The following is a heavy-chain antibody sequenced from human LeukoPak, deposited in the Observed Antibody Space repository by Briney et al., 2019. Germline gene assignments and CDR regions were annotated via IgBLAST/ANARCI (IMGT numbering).Heavy chain of an antibody. J-gene: IGHJ4*02. CDR1: GGSFSGYY. Sequence: SETLSLTCAVYGGSFSGYYWSWIRQPPGKGLEWIGEINHSGSTNYNPSLKSRVTISVDTSKNQFSLKLSSVTAADTAVYYCARGPLIGPIDYWGQGTLVTVSS. CDR3: ARGPLIGPIDY. D-gene: IGHD3-16*01. V-gene: IGHV4-34*01. CDR2: INHSGST.